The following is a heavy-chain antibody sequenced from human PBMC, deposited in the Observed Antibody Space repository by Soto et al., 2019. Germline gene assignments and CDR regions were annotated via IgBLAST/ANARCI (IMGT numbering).Heavy chain of an antibody. Sequence: LQLQESGPGLLKPSETLSLTCTVSGDSITSGSYYWGWIRPPPGKRLEWIGNIYYSGSTHFNPSLKSRLTLSVDTSKNQFSLKLTSVSAADTAMYHCARQSFAMVDLRLGGGWFDPWGQATLVSVSS. D-gene: IGHD2-15*01. CDR2: IYYSGST. V-gene: IGHV4-39*01. CDR1: GDSITSGSYY. J-gene: IGHJ5*02. CDR3: ARQSFAMVDLRLGGGWFDP.